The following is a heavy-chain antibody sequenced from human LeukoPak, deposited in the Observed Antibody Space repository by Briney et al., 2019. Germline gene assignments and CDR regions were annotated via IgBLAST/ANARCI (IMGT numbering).Heavy chain of an antibody. Sequence: PSETLSLTCAVYGGSFSGYYWSWIHQPPGKGLEWIGYIYYSGSTYYNPSLKSRVTISVDTSKNQFSLKLSSVTAADTAVYYCARVTPSEVIIDAFDIWGQGTMVTVSS. V-gene: IGHV4-34*09. D-gene: IGHD3-16*02. CDR2: IYYSGST. CDR1: GGSFSGYY. CDR3: ARVTPSEVIIDAFDI. J-gene: IGHJ3*02.